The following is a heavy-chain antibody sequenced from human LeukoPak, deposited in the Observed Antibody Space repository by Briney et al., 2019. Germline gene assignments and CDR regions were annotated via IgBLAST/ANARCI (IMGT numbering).Heavy chain of an antibody. V-gene: IGHV2-70*11. CDR3: ARILNTVTHDALEI. J-gene: IGHJ3*02. Sequence: RESGPALVKPTQTLTLTCTFSGFSLSTSGMCVSWIRQSPGKALEWLARIDWDDDKYYSTSLKTRLTISKDTSKNQVVLTMTNMDPVHTATYYCARILNTVTHDALEIWGQGTMVSVSS. CDR1: GFSLSTSGMC. CDR2: IDWDDDK. D-gene: IGHD4-17*01.